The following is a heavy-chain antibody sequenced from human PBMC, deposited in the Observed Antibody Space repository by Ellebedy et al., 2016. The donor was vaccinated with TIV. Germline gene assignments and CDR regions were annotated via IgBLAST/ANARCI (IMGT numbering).Heavy chain of an antibody. CDR1: GGSFLGYY. CDR3: ARGRRFSASFHPMMSTFEV. J-gene: IGHJ3*01. D-gene: IGHD3-10*01. Sequence: SETLSLTXTVHGGSFLGYYWSWIRQSPGKGLQWIGEINHSGSTNYTTSLKSRLTMSIDTSKRQISLNLSSATAADTAVYYCARGRRFSASFHPMMSTFEVWGQGTTVIVSS. CDR2: INHSGST. V-gene: IGHV4-34*01.